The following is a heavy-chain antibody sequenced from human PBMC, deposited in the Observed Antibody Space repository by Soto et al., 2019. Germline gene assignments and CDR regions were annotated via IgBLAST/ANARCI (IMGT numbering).Heavy chain of an antibody. V-gene: IGHV1-18*04. CDR1: GYTFTGYH. D-gene: IGHD2-2*01. CDR3: ARDRGRYCSSTSCSRYNWFDP. Sequence: ASVKVSCKASGYTFTGYHMHWVRQAPGQGLEWMEWISAYSGNTNYAQKLQGRVTMTTDTSTSTAYMELRSLRSDDTAVYYCARDRGRYCSSTSCSRYNWFDPWGRGTLVTVSS. CDR2: ISAYSGNT. J-gene: IGHJ5*02.